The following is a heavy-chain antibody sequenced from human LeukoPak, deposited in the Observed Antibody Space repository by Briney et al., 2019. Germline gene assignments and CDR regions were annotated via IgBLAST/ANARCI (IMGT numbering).Heavy chain of an antibody. CDR3: TTERYCSGGSCYSAFDY. CDR2: IKSKTDGGTT. D-gene: IGHD2-15*01. J-gene: IGHJ4*02. V-gene: IGHV3-15*01. CDR1: GFTFSNAW. Sequence: PGGSLRLSCAASGFTFSNAWMSWVRQAPGKGLEWVGRIKSKTDGGTTDYAAPVKGRFTISRDDSKNTLYLQMNSLKTEDTAVYYCTTERYCSGGSCYSAFDYWGQGTLVTVSS.